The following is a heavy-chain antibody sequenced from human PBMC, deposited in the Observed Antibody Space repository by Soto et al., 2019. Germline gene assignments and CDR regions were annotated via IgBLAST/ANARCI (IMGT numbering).Heavy chain of an antibody. CDR3: ARWLYDFCSGYYIRYYYYGMDV. J-gene: IGHJ6*02. V-gene: IGHV3-11*01. Sequence: QVQLVESGGGLVKPGGSLRLSCAASGFTFSDYYMSWIRQAPGKGLEWVSYISSSGSTIYYADSVKGRFTISRDNAKNSLYLQMNSLRAEDTAVYYCARWLYDFCSGYYIRYYYYGMDVWGQGTTVTVSS. CDR2: ISSSGSTI. D-gene: IGHD3-3*01. CDR1: GFTFSDYY.